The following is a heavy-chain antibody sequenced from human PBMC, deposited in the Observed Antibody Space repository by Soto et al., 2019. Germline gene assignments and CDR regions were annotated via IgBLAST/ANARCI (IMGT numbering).Heavy chain of an antibody. CDR1: GFTFSSYG. CDR2: IWYDGSNK. V-gene: IGHV3-33*01. D-gene: IGHD3-22*01. J-gene: IGHJ6*02. CDR3: ARGSQIVVVITGGMDV. Sequence: QVQLVESGGGVVQPGRSLRLSCAASGFTFSSYGMHWVRQAPGKGLEWVAVIWYDGSNKYYADYVKGRFTISRDNSNNTLYLQMNSLRAEDTAVYYCARGSQIVVVITGGMDVWGQGTTVTVSS.